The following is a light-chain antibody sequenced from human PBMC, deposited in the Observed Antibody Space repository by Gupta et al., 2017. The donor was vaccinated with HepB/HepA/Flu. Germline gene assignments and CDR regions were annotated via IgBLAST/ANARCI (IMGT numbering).Light chain of an antibody. V-gene: IGKV4-1*01. CDR3: QQYYTTPLT. CDR2: WAS. J-gene: IGKJ4*01. Sequence: DIVLTQSPGSLALSLGQRATINCKSSQSVLYSANNKNYLAWYRQKPGQPPALLIYWASTRESGVSDRFSGSGSGTDFTLTISSLQAEDVAVYYCQQYYTTPLTFGGGTRVEIK. CDR1: QSVLYSANNKNY.